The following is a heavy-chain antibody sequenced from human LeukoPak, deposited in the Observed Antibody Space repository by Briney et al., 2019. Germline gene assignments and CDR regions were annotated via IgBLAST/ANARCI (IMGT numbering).Heavy chain of an antibody. CDR1: GFTFSSSG. V-gene: IGHV3-30*02. CDR3: AKDSYSSGFNFDY. J-gene: IGHJ4*02. CDR2: IRYDGSNK. D-gene: IGHD6-19*01. Sequence: GGSLRLSCAASGFTFSSSGMHWVRQAPGKGLEWVAFIRYDGSNKYYADSVKGRFTISRDNSKNTLYLQMNSLRAEDTAVYYCAKDSYSSGFNFDYWGQGTLVTVSS.